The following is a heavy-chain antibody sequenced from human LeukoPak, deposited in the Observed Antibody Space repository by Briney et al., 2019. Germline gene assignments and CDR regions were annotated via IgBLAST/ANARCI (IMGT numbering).Heavy chain of an antibody. Sequence: GGSLRLSCAASGFTFSTYSMNWVRQAPGKGLEWISYISSSSTAIYYADSMKGRFTISRDNAKSSLYLQMNSLRAEDTAVYYCARESVQQLSPWGQGALVTVSS. J-gene: IGHJ5*02. D-gene: IGHD6-13*01. CDR2: ISSSSTAI. CDR3: ARESVQQLSP. CDR1: GFTFSTYS. V-gene: IGHV3-48*01.